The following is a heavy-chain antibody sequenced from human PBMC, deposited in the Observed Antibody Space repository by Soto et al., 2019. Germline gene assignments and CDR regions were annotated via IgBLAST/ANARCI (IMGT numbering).Heavy chain of an antibody. CDR3: ARTHETRDWLDP. Sequence: QVQLQQSGPGLVRPSETLSLSCSVSGASVSSYYWSWVRQPPGKGLEWIGYIYYIGAYNYNPSLKSRVTISVDTSKKQFSLKLTSVTAADTAVYYCARTHETRDWLDPWGQGTLVTVSS. J-gene: IGHJ5*02. CDR2: IYYIGAY. CDR1: GASVSSYY. D-gene: IGHD1-7*01. V-gene: IGHV4-59*02.